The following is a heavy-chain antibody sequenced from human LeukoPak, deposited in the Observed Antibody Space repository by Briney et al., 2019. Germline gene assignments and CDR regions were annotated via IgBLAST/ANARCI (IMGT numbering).Heavy chain of an antibody. Sequence: KPSETLSLTCSVSGDSISSSSYYWGWVRQPPGKGLEWIGDIYYSGRTYYDSSLKSRLTIGIDTSKNEFSLTLRSVTATDTAVYYCARRRYYDCTGFLDWGQGTLVSVSP. D-gene: IGHD3-22*01. CDR2: IYYSGRT. J-gene: IGHJ1*01. CDR3: ARRRYYDCTGFLD. V-gene: IGHV4-39*01. CDR1: GDSISSSSYY.